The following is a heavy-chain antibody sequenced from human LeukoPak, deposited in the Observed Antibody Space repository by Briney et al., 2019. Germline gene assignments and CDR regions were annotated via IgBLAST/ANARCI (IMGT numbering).Heavy chain of an antibody. CDR3: ARWGYGTYSYYYDSSGYKCFDY. CDR2: IWYDGSNK. D-gene: IGHD3-22*01. V-gene: IGHV3-33*01. Sequence: PGGSLRLSCAASGFTFSSYGMHWVRQAPGKGLEWVAVIWYDGSNKYYADSVKGRFTISRDNSKNTLYLQMNSLRAEDTAVYYCARWGYGTYSYYYDSSGYKCFDYWGRGTLVTVSS. CDR1: GFTFSSYG. J-gene: IGHJ4*02.